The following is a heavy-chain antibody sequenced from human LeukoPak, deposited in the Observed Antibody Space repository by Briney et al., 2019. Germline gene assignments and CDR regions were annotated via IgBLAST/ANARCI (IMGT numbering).Heavy chain of an antibody. V-gene: IGHV3-33*01. Sequence: GGSLRLSCAASGFSLSNYGMHWVRQAPGKGLEWVAALLYDGNTKHYADSVKGRFTISRDISKNTFYLQMNSLTAEGTAVYYCARDHRPEIQYYYMDVWGKGTTVAVSS. D-gene: IGHD1-14*01. CDR1: GFSLSNYG. CDR3: ARDHRPEIQYYYMDV. CDR2: LLYDGNTK. J-gene: IGHJ6*03.